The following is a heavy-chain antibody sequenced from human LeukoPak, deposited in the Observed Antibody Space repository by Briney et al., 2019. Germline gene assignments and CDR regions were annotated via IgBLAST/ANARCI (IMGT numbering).Heavy chain of an antibody. CDR2: ISGSGGST. CDR3: AKDGTKYYYGSGSENAFDI. Sequence: GGSLRLSCAASGFTFSSYAMSWVRQAPGKGLEWVSAISGSGGSTYYADSVKGRFTISRDNSKNTLYLQMNSLRAEDTAVYYCAKDGTKYYYGSGSENAFDIWGQGTMVTVSS. D-gene: IGHD3-10*01. V-gene: IGHV3-23*01. CDR1: GFTFSSYA. J-gene: IGHJ3*02.